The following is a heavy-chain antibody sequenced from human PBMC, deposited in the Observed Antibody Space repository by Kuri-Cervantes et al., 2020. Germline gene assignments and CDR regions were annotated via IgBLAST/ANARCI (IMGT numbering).Heavy chain of an antibody. V-gene: IGHV3-49*03. D-gene: IGHD3-10*01. CDR2: IRSKAYSGTT. CDR1: GFTFGDYA. J-gene: IGHJ4*02. Sequence: GESLKISCTASGFTFGDYAMSWFRQAPGKGLEWVGFIRSKAYSGTTEYAASVKGRFTISRDDSKSIAYLQMNSLKTEDTAVYYCTRDVPYYYGSGSSDYWGQGTLVTVSS. CDR3: TRDVPYYYGSGSSDY.